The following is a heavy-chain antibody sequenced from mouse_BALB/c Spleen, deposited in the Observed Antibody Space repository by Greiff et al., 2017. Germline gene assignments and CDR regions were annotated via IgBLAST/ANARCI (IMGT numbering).Heavy chain of an antibody. CDR2: ISSGGSYT. D-gene: IGHD2-1*01. CDR1: GFTFSSYG. J-gene: IGHJ4*01. V-gene: IGHV5-6*01. Sequence: EVKLMESGGDLVKPGGSLKLSCAASGFTFSSYGMSWVRQTPDKRLEWVATISSGGSYTYYPDSVKGRFTISRDNAKNTLYLQMSSLKSEDTAMYYCARHGYYGNYVYAMDYWGQGTSVTVSS. CDR3: ARHGYYGNYVYAMDY.